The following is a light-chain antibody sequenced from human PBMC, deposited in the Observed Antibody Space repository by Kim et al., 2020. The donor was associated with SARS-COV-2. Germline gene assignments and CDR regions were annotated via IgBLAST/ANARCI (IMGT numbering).Light chain of an antibody. CDR1: QSVSSY. Sequence: LSLSPRERATLACRASQSVSSYLAWYQQKPGQAPRLLIYDASNRATGIPARFSGSGSGTDFTLTISSLEPEDFAVYYCQQRSNWPTFGQGTKLEIK. CDR2: DAS. V-gene: IGKV3-11*01. CDR3: QQRSNWPT. J-gene: IGKJ2*01.